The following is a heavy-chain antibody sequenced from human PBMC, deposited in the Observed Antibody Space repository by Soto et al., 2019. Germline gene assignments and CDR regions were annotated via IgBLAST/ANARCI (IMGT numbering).Heavy chain of an antibody. D-gene: IGHD3-10*01. Sequence: PLETLSLTCNVSGVSLTGYHWNWIRQTPGKTLEWIGFVYYSGSGSYNPSLKGRASISVDRSKNQFSLRLTSVTAAYTAVYSCARRLNLGSFDHWGQGTLVTVSS. J-gene: IGHJ5*02. CDR2: VYYSGSG. CDR1: GVSLTGYH. CDR3: ARRLNLGSFDH. V-gene: IGHV4-59*01.